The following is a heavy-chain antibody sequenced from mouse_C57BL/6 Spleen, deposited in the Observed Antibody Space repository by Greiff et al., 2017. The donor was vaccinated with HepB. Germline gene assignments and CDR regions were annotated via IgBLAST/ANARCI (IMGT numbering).Heavy chain of an antibody. CDR3: ARHENSNAYYYAMDY. Sequence: DVKLVESGGDLVKPGGSLKLSCAASGFTFSSYGMSWVRQTPDKRLEWVATISSGGSYTYYPDSVKGRFTISRDNAKNTLYLQMSSLKSEDTAMYYCARHENSNAYYYAMDYWGQGTSVTVSS. V-gene: IGHV5-6*02. CDR1: GFTFSSYG. D-gene: IGHD2-5*01. CDR2: ISSGGSYT. J-gene: IGHJ4*01.